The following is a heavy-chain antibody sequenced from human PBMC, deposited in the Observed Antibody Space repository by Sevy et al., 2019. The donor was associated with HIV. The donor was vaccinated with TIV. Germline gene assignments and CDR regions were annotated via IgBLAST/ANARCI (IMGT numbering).Heavy chain of an antibody. J-gene: IGHJ4*02. V-gene: IGHV3-21*01. CDR2: ISSSSSYI. D-gene: IGHD6-19*01. Sequence: GGSLRLSCAASGFTFSSYSMNWVRQAPGKGLEWVSSISSSSSYIYYAVSVKGRFTISRDNAKNSLYLQMNSLRAEDTAVYYCASLSGWFDYWGQGTLVTVSS. CDR3: ASLSGWFDY. CDR1: GFTFSSYS.